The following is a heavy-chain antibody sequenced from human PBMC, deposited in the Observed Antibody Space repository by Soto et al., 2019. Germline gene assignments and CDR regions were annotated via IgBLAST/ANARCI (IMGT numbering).Heavy chain of an antibody. Sequence: PGGSLRLSCAASGFTLSSYGMHWVRQAPGKGLEWVAVIWFDGINNYFAYSVKGRFTISRDNSKITLYLQMNSLRAEETAVFYFARDYCTNGVCYVRYFDYWGQGTLVTVSP. CDR1: GFTLSSYG. CDR2: IWFDGINN. J-gene: IGHJ4*02. D-gene: IGHD2-8*01. V-gene: IGHV3-33*01. CDR3: ARDYCTNGVCYVRYFDY.